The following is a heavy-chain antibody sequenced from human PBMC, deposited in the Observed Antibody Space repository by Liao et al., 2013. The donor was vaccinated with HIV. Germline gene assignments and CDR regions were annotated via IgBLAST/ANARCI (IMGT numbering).Heavy chain of an antibody. J-gene: IGHJ4*02. V-gene: IGHV4-34*01. Sequence: QVQLQQWGAGLLKPSETLSLTCAVYGGSFGGYYWSWIRQPPGKGLEWIGEINHSGSANHNPSLKSRLTISVDTSKNQFSLKLSSVTAADTALYYCARLDTMIPGVIITRDYWGQGTLVTVSS. CDR3: ARLDTMIPGVIITRDY. CDR2: INHSGSA. CDR1: GGSFGGYY. D-gene: IGHD3-10*01.